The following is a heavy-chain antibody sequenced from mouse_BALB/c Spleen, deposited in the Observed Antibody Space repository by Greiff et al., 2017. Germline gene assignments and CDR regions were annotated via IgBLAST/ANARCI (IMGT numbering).Heavy chain of an antibody. Sequence: EVMLVESGPSLVKPSQTLSLTCSVTGDSITSGYWNWIRKFPGNKLEYMGYISYSGSTYYNPSLKSRISITRDTSKNQYYLQLNSVTTEDTATYYCARCDYYGSSFFDYWGQGTTLTVSS. V-gene: IGHV3-8*02. CDR2: ISYSGST. J-gene: IGHJ2*01. D-gene: IGHD1-1*01. CDR1: GDSITSGY. CDR3: ARCDYYGSSFFDY.